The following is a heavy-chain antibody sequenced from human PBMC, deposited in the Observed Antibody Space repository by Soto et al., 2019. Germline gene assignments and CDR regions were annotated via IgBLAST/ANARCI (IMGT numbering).Heavy chain of an antibody. D-gene: IGHD4-4*01. CDR3: AHSPYSNSWGDWYFDV. V-gene: IGHV2-5*02. J-gene: IGHJ2*01. CDR2: IYWDDDK. Sequence: QITLKESGPTLVKPTQTLTLTCTFSGFSLRTSGVGVGWIRQPPGKALEWLALIYWDDDKRYSPSLKNRLTITKDTFKNQVVFTMTNVYAEDTATYYCAHSPYSNSWGDWYFDVWGRGTLVTVSS. CDR1: GFSLRTSGVG.